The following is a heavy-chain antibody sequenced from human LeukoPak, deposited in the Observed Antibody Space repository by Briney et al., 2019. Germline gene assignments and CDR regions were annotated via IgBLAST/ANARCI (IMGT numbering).Heavy chain of an antibody. V-gene: IGHV4-38-2*02. CDR1: GYSISSGYY. Sequence: SETLSLTCTVSGYSISSGYYWGWIRQPPGKGLEWIGSIYHSGSTYYNPSLKSRVTISVDTSKNQFSLKLSSVTAADTAVYYXARDFIVVVPAAIQTVLDYWGQGTLVTVSS. D-gene: IGHD2-2*02. CDR2: IYHSGST. CDR3: ARDFIVVVPAAIQTVLDY. J-gene: IGHJ4*02.